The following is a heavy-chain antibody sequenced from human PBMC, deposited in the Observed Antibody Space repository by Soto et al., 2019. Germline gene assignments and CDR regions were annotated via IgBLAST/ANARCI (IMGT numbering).Heavy chain of an antibody. CDR3: ARDLGGCSGGSCRYNWFDP. J-gene: IGHJ5*02. V-gene: IGHV1-69*10. Sequence: SVKVSCKASGGTLSSYVFTWVRQAPGQGLEWMGGIIPMYGIVNYAQKFQGRVTIAADTATSTAYMELSSLRSEDTAVYYCARDLGGCSGGSCRYNWFDPWGRGTLVTVSS. CDR2: IIPMYGIV. CDR1: GGTLSSYV. D-gene: IGHD2-15*01.